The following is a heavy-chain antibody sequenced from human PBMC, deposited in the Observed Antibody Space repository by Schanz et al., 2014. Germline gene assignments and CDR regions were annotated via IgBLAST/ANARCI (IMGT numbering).Heavy chain of an antibody. CDR2: ISDSGTYT. D-gene: IGHD6-19*01. Sequence: VQLVESGGGLVQPGGSLRLSCTASGFTFSTFAMHWIRQAPGKGLEWLSYISDSGTYTNYADSVKGRFTISRDNAKSSLYLQMNSLRVEDTAVYYCAASSGWHPSTDYWGQGTLVTVSS. J-gene: IGHJ4*02. CDR1: GFTFSTFA. CDR3: AASSGWHPSTDY. V-gene: IGHV3-11*05.